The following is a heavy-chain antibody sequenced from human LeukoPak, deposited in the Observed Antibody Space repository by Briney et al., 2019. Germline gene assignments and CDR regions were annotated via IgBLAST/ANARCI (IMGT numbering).Heavy chain of an antibody. CDR1: GYTFTGYY. V-gene: IGHV1-2*02. D-gene: IGHD2-2*01. Sequence: GASVKVSCKASGYTFTGYYMHWVRQAPGQGLEWMGWINPNSGGTNYAQKFQGRVTMTRDTSIRTAYMELSRLRSDDTAVYYCARAGTYCSSTSCYGAFDIRGQGTMVTVSS. CDR3: ARAGTYCSSTSCYGAFDI. J-gene: IGHJ3*02. CDR2: INPNSGGT.